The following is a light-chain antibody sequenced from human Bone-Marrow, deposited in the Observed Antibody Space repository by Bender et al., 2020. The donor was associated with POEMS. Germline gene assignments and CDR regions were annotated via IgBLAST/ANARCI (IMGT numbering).Light chain of an antibody. CDR3: SSYTSSSTSYV. CDR2: EVT. CDR1: SSTVGSYNL. J-gene: IGLJ1*01. Sequence: QSALTQPASVSGSPGQSVTVSCTGTSSTVGSYNLVSWYQQHPGKAPKLIIHEVTKRPSGVSNRFSGSKSVNTASLSISGLQAEDEADYYCSSYTSSSTSYVFGTGTKVTVL. V-gene: IGLV2-14*02.